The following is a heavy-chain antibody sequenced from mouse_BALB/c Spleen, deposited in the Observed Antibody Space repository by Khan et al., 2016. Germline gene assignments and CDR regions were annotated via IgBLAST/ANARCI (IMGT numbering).Heavy chain of an antibody. CDR2: IDPANDNT. D-gene: IGHD2-4*01. J-gene: IGHJ3*01. Sequence: VRLQQSGAELVKPGASVKLSCTASGFNIKDTYMHWMIQRPEQGLEWIGRIDPANDNTKYDPKFQGKATITADTSSNTAYLQLSSLTSEDTAVYYCASACYDSCFAYWGQGTLVTVSA. V-gene: IGHV14-3*02. CDR3: ASACYDSCFAY. CDR1: GFNIKDTY.